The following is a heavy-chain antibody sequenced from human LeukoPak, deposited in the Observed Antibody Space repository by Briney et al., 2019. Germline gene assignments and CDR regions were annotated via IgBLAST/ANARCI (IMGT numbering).Heavy chain of an antibody. CDR3: ARHYYDRSDSYSFDY. CDR1: GGSISGYY. J-gene: IGHJ4*02. Sequence: SETLSLTCTVSGGSISGYYWSWIRQPPGKGLEWIGYIYSSGSTNYNPSLKSRVTISLDTSESQFSLKLSSVTAADTAVYYCARHYYDRSDSYSFDYWGQGTLVTVSS. CDR2: IYSSGST. V-gene: IGHV4-59*08. D-gene: IGHD3-22*01.